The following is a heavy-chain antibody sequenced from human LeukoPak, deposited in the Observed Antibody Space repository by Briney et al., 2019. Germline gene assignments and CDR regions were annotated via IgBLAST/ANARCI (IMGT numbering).Heavy chain of an antibody. J-gene: IGHJ4*02. CDR2: ISWDGGST. CDR3: AREGYGDHVVDY. V-gene: IGHV3-43*01. Sequence: PGGSLRLSCAASGFTFYDYSMHWVRQAPGEGREWVSLISWDGGSTYYADSVKGRFTISRDNSKNSLYLQMNSLRTEDTALYYCAREGYGDHVVDYWGQGTLVTVSS. CDR1: GFTFYDYS. D-gene: IGHD4-17*01.